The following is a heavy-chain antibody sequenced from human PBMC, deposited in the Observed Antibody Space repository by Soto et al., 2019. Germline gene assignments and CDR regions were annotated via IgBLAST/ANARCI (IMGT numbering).Heavy chain of an antibody. CDR3: ARTSSSIAAPRGFGFDP. CDR1: GYTFTGYY. Sequence: GASVKVSCKASGYTFTGYYMHWVRQAPGQGLEWMGWINPNSGGTNYAQKFQGWVTMTRDTSISTAYMELSRLRSDDTAVYYCARTSSSIAAPRGFGFDPWGQGTLVTVSS. CDR2: INPNSGGT. D-gene: IGHD6-6*01. J-gene: IGHJ5*02. V-gene: IGHV1-2*04.